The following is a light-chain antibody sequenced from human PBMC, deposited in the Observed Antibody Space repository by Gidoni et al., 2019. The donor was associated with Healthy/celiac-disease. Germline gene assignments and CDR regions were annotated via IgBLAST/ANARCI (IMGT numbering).Light chain of an antibody. Sequence: DIQMTPSPSTPSASVGDRVTITCRASQSISSWLAWYQQKPGKAPKLLIYKASSLESGVPSRFSGSGSGTEFTLTISSLQPDDFATYYCQQYNSYSRTFGQXTKVEIK. J-gene: IGKJ1*01. CDR1: QSISSW. CDR2: KAS. V-gene: IGKV1-5*03. CDR3: QQYNSYSRT.